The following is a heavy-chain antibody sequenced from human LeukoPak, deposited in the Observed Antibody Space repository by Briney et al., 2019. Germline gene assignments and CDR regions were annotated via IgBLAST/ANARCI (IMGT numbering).Heavy chain of an antibody. CDR1: GGSISSYY. CDR2: IYGRGGS. J-gene: IGHJ5*02. D-gene: IGHD1-14*01. V-gene: IGHV4-4*07. Sequence: SETLSLTCTVSGGSISSYYWSWIRQPAGKGLEWIGRIYGRGGSNYNPSLKSRVTISIDKSKNQFSLKMNSVTAPDTAVYYCARESTANWFDPWGQGTLVTVSS. CDR3: ARESTANWFDP.